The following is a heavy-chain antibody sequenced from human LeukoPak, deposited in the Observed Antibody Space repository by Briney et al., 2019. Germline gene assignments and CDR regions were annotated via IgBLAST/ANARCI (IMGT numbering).Heavy chain of an antibody. CDR2: IYYSGST. CDR1: GGSISSSSYY. CDR3: ARRGTVTTLSTHNWFDP. V-gene: IGHV4-39*01. Sequence: SETLSLTCTVSGGSISSSSYYWGWIRQPPGKGLEWIGSIYYSGSTYYNPSLKSRVTISVDTSKNQFSLKLSSVTAADTAVYYCARRGTVTTLSTHNWFDPWGQGTLVIVSS. D-gene: IGHD4-17*01. J-gene: IGHJ5*02.